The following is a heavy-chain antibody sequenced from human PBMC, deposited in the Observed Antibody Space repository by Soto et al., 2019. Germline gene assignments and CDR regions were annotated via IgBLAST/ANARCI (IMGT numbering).Heavy chain of an antibody. CDR1: GYTFTSYA. CDR3: TRAPSLWYFDL. CDR2: INAGNGNT. Sequence: QVQLVQSGAEEKKPGASVKVSCKASGYTFTSYAMHWVRQAPGQRLEWMGCINAGNGNTKYSQKFQGRVTITRDTSASTAYMELSSLRSEDTAVFYCTRAPSLWYFDLWGRGTLVTVSS. J-gene: IGHJ2*01. V-gene: IGHV1-3*05.